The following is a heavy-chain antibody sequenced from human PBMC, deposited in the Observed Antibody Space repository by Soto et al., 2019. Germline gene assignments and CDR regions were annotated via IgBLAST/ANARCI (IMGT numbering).Heavy chain of an antibody. D-gene: IGHD6-13*01. CDR2: MNPNSGNT. CDR1: GYTFTSYD. V-gene: IGHV1-8*01. Sequence: QVQLVQSGAEVKKPGASVKVSCKASGYTFTSYDINWVRQATGQGLEWMGWMNPNSGNTGYAQKFQARVPMTRTPSISTAYMELSSLRSEDTAVYYCPRVPRIAAAGTFFWGQGTLVTVSS. J-gene: IGHJ4*02. CDR3: PRVPRIAAAGTFF.